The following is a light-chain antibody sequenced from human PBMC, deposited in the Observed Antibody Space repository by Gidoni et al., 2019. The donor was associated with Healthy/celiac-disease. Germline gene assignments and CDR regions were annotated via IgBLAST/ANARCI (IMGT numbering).Light chain of an antibody. CDR1: QSISSY. CDR2: AAS. Sequence: DIQMTQSPSSLSASVGDRVTITCRGSQSISSYLKWYQQQPGKTPQPLIYAASSLQSGVPSRFSGSGSGTDFTLTISRLQPEDFATYDRQQRYSTPPDSFGQGTKLESK. J-gene: IGKJ2*03. V-gene: IGKV1-39*01. CDR3: QQRYSTPPDS.